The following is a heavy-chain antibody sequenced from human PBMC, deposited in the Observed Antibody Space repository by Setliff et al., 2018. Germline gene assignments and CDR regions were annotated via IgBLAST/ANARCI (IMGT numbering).Heavy chain of an antibody. CDR3: ARDRRCSSTSCWTDDAFDI. D-gene: IGHD2-2*01. V-gene: IGHV1-69*06. Sequence: GASVKVSCKASGGTFSSYAISWVRQAPGQGLEWMGRIIPIFGTANYAQKFQGRVTITADKSTSTAYMELSSLRSEDTAVYYCARDRRCSSTSCWTDDAFDIWGQGTMVTVS. CDR2: IIPIFGTA. CDR1: GGTFSSYA. J-gene: IGHJ3*02.